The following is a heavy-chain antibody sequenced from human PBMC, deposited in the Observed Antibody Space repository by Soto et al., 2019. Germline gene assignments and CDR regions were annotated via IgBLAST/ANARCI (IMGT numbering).Heavy chain of an antibody. CDR3: AKDARIAVAGIFDY. V-gene: IGHV3-23*01. CDR2: ISGSGGST. D-gene: IGHD6-19*01. J-gene: IGHJ4*02. Sequence: LRLSCVASGFTFSSYAMSWVRQAPGKGLEWVSAISGSGGSTYYADSVKGRFTISRDNSKNTLYLQMNSLRAEDTAVYYCAKDARIAVAGIFDYWGQGTLVTVSS. CDR1: GFTFSSYA.